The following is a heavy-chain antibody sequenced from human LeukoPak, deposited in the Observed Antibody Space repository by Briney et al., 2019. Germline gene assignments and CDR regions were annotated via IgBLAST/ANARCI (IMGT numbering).Heavy chain of an antibody. CDR2: IYYSGST. J-gene: IGHJ4*02. CDR3: ARSGYSFLVDS. V-gene: IGHV4-31*03. CDR1: GGSISSGGYY. D-gene: IGHD5-18*01. Sequence: PSETLSLTCTVSGGSISSGGYYWSWIRQHPGKGLEWIGYIYYSGSTYYNPSLKSRVAISVDTSKNQFSLKLSSVTAADTAVYFCARSGYSFLVDSWGQGTLVTVSS.